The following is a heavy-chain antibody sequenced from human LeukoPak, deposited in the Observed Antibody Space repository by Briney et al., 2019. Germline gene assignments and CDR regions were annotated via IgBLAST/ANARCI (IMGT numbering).Heavy chain of an antibody. Sequence: SVKVSCKASGGTFSSYAISWVRQAPGQGLEWMGGIIPIFGTANYAQKFQGRVTITTDESASTAYMELSSLRSEDTAVYYCASGSYVWGSYRYTGPFDYWGQGTLVTVSS. CDR1: GGTFSSYA. J-gene: IGHJ4*02. CDR3: ASGSYVWGSYRYTGPFDY. V-gene: IGHV1-69*05. CDR2: IIPIFGTA. D-gene: IGHD3-16*02.